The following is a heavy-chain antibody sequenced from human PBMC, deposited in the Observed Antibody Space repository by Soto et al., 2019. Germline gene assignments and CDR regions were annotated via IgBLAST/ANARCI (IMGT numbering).Heavy chain of an antibody. Sequence: QVQLVQSGAELKKPGSSVKVSCKASGVTFSSYAISWVRQAPGQGLEWMGGIIPIFGTANYAQKSQGRVTITADKSTSTAYMELSSLRSEDTSVYYCATLGGTAMVKIDYWGQGTLVTVSS. CDR3: ATLGGTAMVKIDY. CDR2: IIPIFGTA. D-gene: IGHD5-18*01. V-gene: IGHV1-69*06. CDR1: GVTFSSYA. J-gene: IGHJ4*02.